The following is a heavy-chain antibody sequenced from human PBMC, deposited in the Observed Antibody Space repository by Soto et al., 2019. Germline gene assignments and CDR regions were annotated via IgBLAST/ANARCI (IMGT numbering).Heavy chain of an antibody. CDR2: IIPIFGTA. Sequence: QVQLVQSGAEVKKPGSSVKVSCKASGGTFSSYAISWVRQAPGQGLEWMGGIIPIFGTANYAQKFQGRVTIPADESPSTAYMEPSSRSSEDTAVYYCARNNIGGVTAIVTCVGMDVWGQGTTVTVSS. V-gene: IGHV1-69*12. D-gene: IGHD5-18*01. J-gene: IGHJ6*02. CDR3: ARNNIGGVTAIVTCVGMDV. CDR1: GGTFSSYA.